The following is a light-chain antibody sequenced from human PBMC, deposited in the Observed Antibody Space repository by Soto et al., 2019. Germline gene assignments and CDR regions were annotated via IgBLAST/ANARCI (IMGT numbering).Light chain of an antibody. J-gene: IGLJ2*01. CDR1: SSNIGKNY. CDR2: DTN. Sequence: QSVLTQPPSVSAAPGQKVTISCSGASSNIGKNYVSWYQQLPGADPKLVIFDTNKRPSGIPDRFSGSKSGTSAALDITALQTGDEADYYCGTWDTSLSAVVFGGGTKLTVL. CDR3: GTWDTSLSAVV. V-gene: IGLV1-51*01.